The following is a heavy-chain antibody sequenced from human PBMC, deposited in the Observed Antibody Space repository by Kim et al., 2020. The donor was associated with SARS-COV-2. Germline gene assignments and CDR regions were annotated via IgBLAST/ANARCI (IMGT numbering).Heavy chain of an antibody. V-gene: IGHV7-4-1*02. CDR3: AGGKSSGGILTGYY. CDR1: GYTFTRYA. J-gene: IGHJ4*02. D-gene: IGHD3-9*01. Sequence: ASVLVSCKDSGYTFTRYAMNWVRQAPGQGLEWMGWNNTNTGNPTYSQGFTGRFGFSLDTSVSTAYLQISSLKDESTAVYYCAGGKSSGGILTGYYGGQGTLVTVLS. CDR2: NNTNTGNP.